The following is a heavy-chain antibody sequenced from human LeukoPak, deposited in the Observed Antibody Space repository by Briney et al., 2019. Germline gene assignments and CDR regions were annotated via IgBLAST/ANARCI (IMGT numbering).Heavy chain of an antibody. CDR3: ARRRNYGGLDV. Sequence: SETLSLTCTVSGGSISSYYWSWIRQPPGKGLEWIGYIYYSGSTNYNPSLKSRVTISVDTSKNQFSLKLSSVTTADTAVYYCARRRNYGGLDVWGQGTTVTVSS. J-gene: IGHJ6*02. CDR2: IYYSGST. V-gene: IGHV4-59*08. CDR1: GGSISSYY. D-gene: IGHD2-21*01.